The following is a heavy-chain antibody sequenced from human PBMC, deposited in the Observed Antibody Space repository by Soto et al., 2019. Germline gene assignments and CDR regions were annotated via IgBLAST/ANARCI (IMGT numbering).Heavy chain of an antibody. J-gene: IGHJ4*02. CDR3: AKDFGTPGVGATGED. Sequence: EVQLLESGGGLVQPGGSLRLSCAASGFTFSNYAMSWVRQAPGKGLEWVSGISDSGDSTYKADSVRGRFTISRDNSKNQLYLKLNSLRAEDAAISYCAKDFGTPGVGATGEDWGPRSLVAVSS. CDR1: GFTFSNYA. CDR2: ISDSGDST. V-gene: IGHV3-23*01. D-gene: IGHD1-26*01.